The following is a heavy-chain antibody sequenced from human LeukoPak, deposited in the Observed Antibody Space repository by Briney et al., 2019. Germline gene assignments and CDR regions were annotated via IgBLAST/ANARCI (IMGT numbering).Heavy chain of an antibody. V-gene: IGHV3-7*03. D-gene: IGHD1-26*01. CDR1: GFTFSSYW. Sequence: GGSLRLSCAASGFTFSSYWMSWVRQAPGKGLEWVANIKQDGSEKYYVDSVKGRFTISRDDAKNSLYLQMNSLRADDTAVYYCVKDSPPRYSGSPPAYWGQGTLVTVSS. CDR2: IKQDGSEK. J-gene: IGHJ4*02. CDR3: VKDSPPRYSGSPPAY.